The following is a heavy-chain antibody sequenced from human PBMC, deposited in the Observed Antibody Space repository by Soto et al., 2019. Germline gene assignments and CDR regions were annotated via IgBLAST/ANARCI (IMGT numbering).Heavy chain of an antibody. Sequence: ASVKVSCKASGGTFSSYAISWVRQAPGQGLEWMGGIIPIFGTANYAQKFQGRVTITADEPTSTAYMELSSLRSEDTAVYYCARGGYSYGGYYYYGMDVWGQGTTVTVSS. CDR1: GGTFSSYA. D-gene: IGHD5-18*01. CDR3: ARGGYSYGGYYYYGMDV. CDR2: IIPIFGTA. V-gene: IGHV1-69*13. J-gene: IGHJ6*02.